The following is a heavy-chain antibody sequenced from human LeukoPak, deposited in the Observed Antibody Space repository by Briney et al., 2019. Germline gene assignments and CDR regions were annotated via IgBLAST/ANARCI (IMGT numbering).Heavy chain of an antibody. D-gene: IGHD5-18*01. Sequence: GASVKVSCKASGYTFTSYYMHWVRQAPGQGLEWMGIINPSGGSTSYAQKLQGRVTMTRDTSTSTVYMELSSLRSEDTAVYYCARGPEGSWIQLWLLDYWGQGTLVTVSS. CDR3: ARGPEGSWIQLWLLDY. CDR2: INPSGGST. V-gene: IGHV1-46*01. J-gene: IGHJ4*02. CDR1: GYTFTSYY.